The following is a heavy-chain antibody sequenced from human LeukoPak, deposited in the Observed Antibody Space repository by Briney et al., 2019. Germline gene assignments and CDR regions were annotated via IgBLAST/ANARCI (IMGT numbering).Heavy chain of an antibody. CDR1: GCSISSGYY. J-gene: IGHJ6*03. Sequence: SETLSLTCTVSGCSISSGYYWGWIRQPPGKGLEWIGIIYHSGSTYYNPSLKSRVTISVDTSKNQFSLKLSSVTAADTAVYYCARSSGSGSYFSSGYYYYMDVGGKGPTVTISS. V-gene: IGHV4-38-2*02. D-gene: IGHD3-10*01. CDR2: IYHSGST. CDR3: ARSSGSGSYFSSGYYYYMDV.